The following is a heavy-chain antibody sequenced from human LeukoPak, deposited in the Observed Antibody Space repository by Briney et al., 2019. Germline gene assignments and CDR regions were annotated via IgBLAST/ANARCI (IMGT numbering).Heavy chain of an antibody. J-gene: IGHJ3*02. D-gene: IGHD6-13*01. Sequence: ASVKVSCKASGYTFSSYGISWVRQTPGQGLEWMGWISAYNGHTNYAQKVQGRVTMTTDTSTSTAYMELRSLRSDDTAVYYCAGDRGAYDSGWYGYDAFDIWGQGTMVTVSS. CDR3: AGDRGAYDSGWYGYDAFDI. V-gene: IGHV1-18*01. CDR1: GYTFSSYG. CDR2: ISAYNGHT.